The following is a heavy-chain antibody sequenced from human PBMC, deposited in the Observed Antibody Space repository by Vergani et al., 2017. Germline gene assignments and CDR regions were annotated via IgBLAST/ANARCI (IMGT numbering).Heavy chain of an antibody. CDR2: IYYSGST. CDR3: ARRKYYYDSSGYYYYFDY. Sequence: QVQLQESGPGLVKPSQTLSLTCTVPGGSISSGDYYWSWIRQPPGKGLEWIGYIYYSGSTYYNPSLKSRVTISVDTSKNQFSLKLSSVTAADTAVYYCARRKYYYDSSGYYYYFDYWGQGTLVTVSS. CDR1: GGSISSGDYY. D-gene: IGHD3-22*01. J-gene: IGHJ4*02. V-gene: IGHV4-30-4*08.